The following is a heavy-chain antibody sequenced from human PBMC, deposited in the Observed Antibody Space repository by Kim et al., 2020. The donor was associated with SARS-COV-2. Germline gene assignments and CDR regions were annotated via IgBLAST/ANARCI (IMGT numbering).Heavy chain of an antibody. CDR3: ARGVSSSWYSPNHWYFDL. V-gene: IGHV4-59*01. J-gene: IGHJ2*01. CDR1: GGSISSYY. D-gene: IGHD6-13*01. Sequence: SETLSLTCTVSGGSISSYYWSWIRQPPGKGLEWIGYIYYSGSTNYNPSLKSRVTISVDTSKNQFPLKLSSVTAADTAVYYCARGVSSSWYSPNHWYFDLWGRGTLVTVSS. CDR2: IYYSGST.